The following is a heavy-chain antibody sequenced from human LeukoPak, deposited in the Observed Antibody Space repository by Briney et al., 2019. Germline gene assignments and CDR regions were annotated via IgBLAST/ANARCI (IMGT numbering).Heavy chain of an antibody. D-gene: IGHD2-2*01. V-gene: IGHV3-23*01. CDR3: AKDLSVVVSPLFDY. J-gene: IGHJ4*02. Sequence: GGSLRLSCAASGFTFSSYAMSWVRQAPGKGLEWVSSISGNGGSTYYADSVKGRFTISGDNSKNTLFLQVNSLRAEDTAVYYCAKDLSVVVSPLFDYWGQGTLVTVSS. CDR1: GFTFSSYA. CDR2: ISGNGGST.